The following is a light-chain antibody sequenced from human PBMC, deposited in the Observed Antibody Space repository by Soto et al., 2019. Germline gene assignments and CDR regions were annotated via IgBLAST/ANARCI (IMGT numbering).Light chain of an antibody. J-gene: IGLJ2*01. CDR3: CSYAGSYTLV. V-gene: IGLV2-11*01. Sequence: QSALTQPRSVSGSPGQSVTISCTGTSSDIGGYNFVSWYQQHPGKAPKVMIYDVGKRPSGVPDRFSGSKSGNTASLTISGLQADDEGDYYCCSYAGSYTLVLGGGTKLTVL. CDR2: DVG. CDR1: SSDIGGYNF.